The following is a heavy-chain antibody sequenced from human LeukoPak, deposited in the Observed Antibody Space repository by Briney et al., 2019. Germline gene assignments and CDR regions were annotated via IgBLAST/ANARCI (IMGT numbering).Heavy chain of an antibody. V-gene: IGHV3-23*01. CDR3: AKVVSGFHFDC. D-gene: IGHD1-26*01. CDR2: ITGSGATT. J-gene: IGHJ4*02. CDR1: GFTFSTFG. Sequence: GGSLRLSCAASGFTFSTFGMSWVRRAPGKGPEWVSGITGSGATTYYADSVKGRFTFSRDNSQNTLYLQMNTLRAEDTAVYYCAKVVSGFHFDCWGQGTLVTDSS.